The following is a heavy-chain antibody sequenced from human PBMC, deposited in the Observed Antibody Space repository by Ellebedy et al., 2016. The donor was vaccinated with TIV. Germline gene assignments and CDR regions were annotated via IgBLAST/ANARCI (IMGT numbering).Heavy chain of an antibody. Sequence: GESLKISCAASGFTFSSYWMYWVRQAPGKGLVWVSRISPDGSTTTYADSVKGRFTISRDNAKNTLFLQMNSLRAEETDVYYCTRVVDYWGQGTLVTVSS. CDR1: GFTFSSYW. D-gene: IGHD2-15*01. J-gene: IGHJ4*02. CDR2: ISPDGSTT. CDR3: TRVVDY. V-gene: IGHV3-74*01.